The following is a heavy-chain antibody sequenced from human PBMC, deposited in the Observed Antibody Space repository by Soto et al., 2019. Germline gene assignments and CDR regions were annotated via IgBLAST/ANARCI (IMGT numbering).Heavy chain of an antibody. Sequence: QVQLVQSGAEVKKPGSSVKVSCKASGGTFSSYAISWVRQAPGQGLEWMGGIIPIFGTANYAQKFQGRVTMTADESTSTAYMELSSLRSEDTAVYYCARTVVVPAAIANYYYGMDVWGQGTTVTVSS. CDR1: GGTFSSYA. CDR2: IIPIFGTA. D-gene: IGHD2-2*02. J-gene: IGHJ6*02. CDR3: ARTVVVPAAIANYYYGMDV. V-gene: IGHV1-69*01.